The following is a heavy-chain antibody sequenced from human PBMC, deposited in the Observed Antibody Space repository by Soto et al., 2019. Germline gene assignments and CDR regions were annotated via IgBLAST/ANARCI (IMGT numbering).Heavy chain of an antibody. CDR3: AKDEGDYYDSSGYLVFDY. CDR1: GFTFSSYG. CDR2: ISYDGSNK. Sequence: GGSLRLSCAASGFTFSSYGMHWVRQAPGKGLEWVAVISYDGSNKYYADSVKGRFTISRDNSKNTLYLQMNSLRAEDTAVYYCAKDEGDYYDSSGYLVFDYWGQGT. J-gene: IGHJ4*02. D-gene: IGHD3-22*01. V-gene: IGHV3-30*18.